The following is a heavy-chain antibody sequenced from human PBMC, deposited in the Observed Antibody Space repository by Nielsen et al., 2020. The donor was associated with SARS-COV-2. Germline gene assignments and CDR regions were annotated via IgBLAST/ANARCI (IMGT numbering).Heavy chain of an antibody. V-gene: IGHV3-30*18. CDR1: GFTFSSHG. Sequence: GESLKISCAASGFTFSSHGMHWVRQAPGKGLEWVAVISYDGSNKYYADSVKGRFTISRDNSKNTLYLQMNSLRAEDTAVYYCAKDPDYYGSGNYGMDVWGQGTTVTVSS. J-gene: IGHJ6*02. D-gene: IGHD3-10*01. CDR3: AKDPDYYGSGNYGMDV. CDR2: ISYDGSNK.